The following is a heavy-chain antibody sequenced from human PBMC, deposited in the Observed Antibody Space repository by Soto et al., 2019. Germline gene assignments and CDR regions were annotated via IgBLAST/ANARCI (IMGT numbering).Heavy chain of an antibody. V-gene: IGHV4-4*07. CDR2: IYTSGST. CDR1: GGSISSYY. D-gene: IGHD3-22*01. Sequence: SENLSLTCTVSGGSISSYYWSWIRQPAGKGLEWIGRIYTSGSTNYNPSLKSRVTMSVDTSKNQFSLKLSSVTAADTAVYYCARAGGKYYYGSSGYRHPLGYFDYWGQGILVTVS. CDR3: ARAGGKYYYGSSGYRHPLGYFDY. J-gene: IGHJ4*02.